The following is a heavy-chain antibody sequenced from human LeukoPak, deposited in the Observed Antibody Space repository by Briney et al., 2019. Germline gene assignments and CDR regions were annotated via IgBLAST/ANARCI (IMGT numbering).Heavy chain of an antibody. CDR1: GFTFSSFW. V-gene: IGHV3-7*03. Sequence: PGGSLRLSCAASGFTFSSFWMSWVRQAPGKGLEWVPNIKKDGSQKYYVDSVEGRFTISRDNAKNSLYLQMDSLRVDDTAVYYCTRVFGGYDVSDYWGQGTLVTVSS. D-gene: IGHD3-3*01. J-gene: IGHJ4*02. CDR2: IKKDGSQK. CDR3: TRVFGGYDVSDY.